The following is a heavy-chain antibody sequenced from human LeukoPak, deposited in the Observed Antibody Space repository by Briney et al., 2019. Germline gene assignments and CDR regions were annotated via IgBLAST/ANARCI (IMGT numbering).Heavy chain of an antibody. V-gene: IGHV3-7*01. CDR1: GFTFRNYW. Sequence: GGSLRLSCAASGFTFRNYWMGWVRQAPGKGREWGANIKQDGSETYYVDSVKGRFTISRDTAKESLYLQMNSLRAEATAVSYCAGDRGHSGYALYDYWGQGTLVTVSS. J-gene: IGHJ4*02. D-gene: IGHD5-12*01. CDR2: IKQDGSET. CDR3: AGDRGHSGYALYDY.